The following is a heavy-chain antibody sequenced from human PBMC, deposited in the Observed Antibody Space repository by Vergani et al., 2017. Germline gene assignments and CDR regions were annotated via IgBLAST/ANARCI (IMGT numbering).Heavy chain of an antibody. Sequence: QITLRESGPTLVKPTQTLTLTCTFSGFSLTTGGEGVGWIRQPPGRALEWLAFVYWNDDERYSPSLKSRVTITKDTYKNEVILTMATMDPVETATYYCVHRLGYFDWDGAFDVWGPGTMVTVSS. D-gene: IGHD3-9*01. V-gene: IGHV2-5*01. J-gene: IGHJ3*01. CDR1: GFSLTTGGEG. CDR3: VHRLGYFDWDGAFDV. CDR2: VYWNDDE.